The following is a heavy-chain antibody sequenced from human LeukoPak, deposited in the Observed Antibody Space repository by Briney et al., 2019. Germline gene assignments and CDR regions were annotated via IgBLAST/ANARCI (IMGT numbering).Heavy chain of an antibody. J-gene: IGHJ4*02. CDR2: INPNSGGT. CDR3: ARRNPDTAMDDFDY. CDR1: GGTFSNYA. Sequence: ASVKVSCKASGGTFSNYAISWVRQAPGQGLEWMGWINPNSGGTNYAQKFQGRVTMTRDTSISTAYMELSRLRSDDTAVYYCARRNPDTAMDDFDYWGQGTLVTVSS. V-gene: IGHV1-2*02. D-gene: IGHD5-18*01.